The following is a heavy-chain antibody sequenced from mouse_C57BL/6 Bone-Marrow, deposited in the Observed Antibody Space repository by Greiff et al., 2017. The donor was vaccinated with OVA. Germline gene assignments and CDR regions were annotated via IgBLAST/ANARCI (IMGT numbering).Heavy chain of an antibody. CDR1: GYTFTEYT. Sequence: QVQLKESGAELVKPGASVKLSCKASGYTFTEYTIHWVKQRSGQGLEWIGWFYPGSGSIKYNEKFKDKATLTADKSSSTVYMELSRLTSEDSAVYFCARHEEIYYYGSSPSFDYWGQGTTLTVSS. CDR2: FYPGSGSI. CDR3: ARHEEIYYYGSSPSFDY. J-gene: IGHJ2*01. V-gene: IGHV1-62-2*01. D-gene: IGHD1-1*01.